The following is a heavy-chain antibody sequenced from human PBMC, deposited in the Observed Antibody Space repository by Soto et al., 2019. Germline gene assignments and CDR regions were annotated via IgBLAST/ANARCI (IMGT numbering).Heavy chain of an antibody. CDR1: GFSLSTSGVG. J-gene: IGHJ5*02. CDR3: AHSPLPRYYGSGKVRTHNWFDP. CDR2: IYWDDDK. Sequence: PTLVNPTQTLTLTCTFSGFSLSTSGVGVGWIRQPPGKALEWLAIIYWDDDKRYSPSLKSRLTITKDTSKNQVVLTMTNMDPVDTATYYCAHSPLPRYYGSGKVRTHNWFDPWGQGTLVT. D-gene: IGHD3-10*01. V-gene: IGHV2-5*02.